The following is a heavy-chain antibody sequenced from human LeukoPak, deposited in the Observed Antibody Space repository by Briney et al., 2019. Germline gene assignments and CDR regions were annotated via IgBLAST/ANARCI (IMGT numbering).Heavy chain of an antibody. D-gene: IGHD5-18*01. CDR1: GGTFSSYA. J-gene: IGHJ3*02. Sequence: SVKVSCKASGGTFSSYAISWVRQAPGQGLEWMGGIIPIFGTANYAQKFQGRVTMTTDTSTSTAYMELRSLRSDDTAVYYCARGYSYGYVKGAFDIWGQGTMVTVSS. CDR2: IIPIFGTA. V-gene: IGHV1-69*05. CDR3: ARGYSYGYVKGAFDI.